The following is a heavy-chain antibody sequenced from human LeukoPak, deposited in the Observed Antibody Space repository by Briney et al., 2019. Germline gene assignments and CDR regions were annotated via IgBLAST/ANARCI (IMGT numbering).Heavy chain of an antibody. CDR3: AKGPLIEVAGTTWDY. V-gene: IGHV3-53*01. CDR1: GFTVSSNY. CDR2: IYSVGST. Sequence: GGSLRLSCAAPGFTVSSNYMSWVRQAPGKGLEWVSVIYSVGSTYYADSVKGRFTISRDNSKNTLYLQMNSLRAEDTAVYYCAKGPLIEVAGTTWDYWGQGTLVTVSS. J-gene: IGHJ4*02. D-gene: IGHD6-19*01.